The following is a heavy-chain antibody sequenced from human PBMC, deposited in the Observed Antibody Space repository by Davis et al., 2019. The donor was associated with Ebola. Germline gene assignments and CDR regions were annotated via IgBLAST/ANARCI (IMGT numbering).Heavy chain of an antibody. D-gene: IGHD5-12*01. CDR3: ARGWLRSGLDV. CDR1: GDTVSSIDGA. V-gene: IGHV6-1*01. CDR2: TYYTSKWLN. J-gene: IGHJ6*04. Sequence: HSQTLSLTCATSGDTVSSIDGAWNWITQSPSRGLEWLGRTYYTSKWLNHYAASVKSRINISPDTAKNQFSLHLNSVTPEDTAVYYCARGWLRSGLDVWGKGAAVIVSS.